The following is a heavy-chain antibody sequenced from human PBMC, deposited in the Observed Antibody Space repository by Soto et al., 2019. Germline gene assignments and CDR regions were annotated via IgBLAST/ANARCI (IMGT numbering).Heavy chain of an antibody. V-gene: IGHV4-61*01. CDR1: GDSVSSGSYY. CDR2: IYYRGDT. CDR3: ARDKRRMGGDGMDV. Sequence: QVQLQESGPGQVKPSETLSLTCTVSGDSVSSGSYYWSWIRQSPGKGLEWIGYIYYRGDTTYNPSLKSRVTISVDTSKNQFSLKLTSVTAADTAVYFCARDKRRMGGDGMDVWGQGTTVTVSS. J-gene: IGHJ6*02. D-gene: IGHD3-16*01.